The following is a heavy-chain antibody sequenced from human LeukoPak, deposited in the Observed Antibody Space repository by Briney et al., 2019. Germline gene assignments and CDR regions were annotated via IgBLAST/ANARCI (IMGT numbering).Heavy chain of an antibody. CDR3: TRDRGYYFDY. V-gene: IGHV3-49*04. J-gene: IGHJ4*02. CDR2: IRSKAYGGTT. Sequence: RTGGSLRLSCTASGFTFGDHAMSWVCQAPGKGLEWVGFIRSKAYGGTTEYAASVKGRFTISRDDSKSIAYLQMNSLKTEDTAVYYCTRDRGYYFDYWGQGTLVTVSS. D-gene: IGHD3-22*01. CDR1: GFTFGDHA.